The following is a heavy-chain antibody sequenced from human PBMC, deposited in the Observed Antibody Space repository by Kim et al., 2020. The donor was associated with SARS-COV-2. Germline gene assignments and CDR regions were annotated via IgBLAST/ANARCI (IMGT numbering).Heavy chain of an antibody. CDR3: ARDGAPGIAAAGSTFFDY. J-gene: IGHJ4*02. V-gene: IGHV3-30*07. Sequence: KGRFTISRNNSKNTLYLQMNSLRAEDTAVYYCARDGAPGIAAAGSTFFDYWGQGTLVTVSS. D-gene: IGHD6-13*01.